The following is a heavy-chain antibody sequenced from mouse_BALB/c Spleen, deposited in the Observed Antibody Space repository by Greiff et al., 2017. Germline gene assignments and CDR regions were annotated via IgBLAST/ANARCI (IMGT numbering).Heavy chain of an antibody. CDR2: IDPYNGGT. CDR1: GYAFTSYN. V-gene: IGHV1S135*01. J-gene: IGHJ4*01. Sequence: VHVKQSGPELVKPGASVKVSCKASGYAFTSYNMYWVKQSHGKSLEWIGYIDPYNGGTSYNQKFKGKATLTVDKSSSTAYMHLNSLTSEDSAVYYCAREGDGAMDYWGQGTSVTVSS. CDR3: AREGDGAMDY. D-gene: IGHD3-3*01.